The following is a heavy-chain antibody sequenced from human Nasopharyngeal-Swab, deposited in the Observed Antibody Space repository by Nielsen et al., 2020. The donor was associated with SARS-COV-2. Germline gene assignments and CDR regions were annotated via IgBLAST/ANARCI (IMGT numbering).Heavy chain of an antibody. D-gene: IGHD1-7*01. J-gene: IGHJ4*02. Sequence: ASVKVSCKASGYTFTDYYMHWVRQAPGQGLEWMGRINPNSGDTNYAQKLQGRVTMTTDTSTSTAYMELRSLRSDDTAVYYCARDGVTGTKRDYWGQGTLVTVSS. CDR2: INPNSGDT. V-gene: IGHV1-2*06. CDR1: GYTFTDYY. CDR3: ARDGVTGTKRDY.